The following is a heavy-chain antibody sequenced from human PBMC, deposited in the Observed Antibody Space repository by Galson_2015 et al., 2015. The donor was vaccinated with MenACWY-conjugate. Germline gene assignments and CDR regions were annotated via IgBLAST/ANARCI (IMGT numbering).Heavy chain of an antibody. CDR1: GFTFSSYW. CDR3: ARATRGSSSSLWGDPY. J-gene: IGHJ4*02. Sequence: SLRLSCAASGFTFSSYWMHWVRQAPGKGLVWVSRINSDGRSTTYADSVEGRFTISRDNAKDTLYLQMHSLRAEDTAVYYCARATRGSSSSLWGDPYWGQGTLVTVSS. V-gene: IGHV3-74*01. CDR2: INSDGRST. D-gene: IGHD6-6*01.